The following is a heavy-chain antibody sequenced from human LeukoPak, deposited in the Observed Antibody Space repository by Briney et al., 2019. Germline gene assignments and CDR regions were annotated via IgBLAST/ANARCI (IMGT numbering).Heavy chain of an antibody. Sequence: SETLSPTCTVSGGSISSGDYYWSWIRQPPGKGLEWIGYIYYSGSTYYNPSLKSRVTISVDTSKNQFSLKLSSVTAADTAVYYCARDVLNVRGVSGFVWFDPWGQGTLVTVSS. D-gene: IGHD3-10*02. CDR3: ARDVLNVRGVSGFVWFDP. V-gene: IGHV4-30-4*01. CDR1: GGSISSGDYY. J-gene: IGHJ5*02. CDR2: IYYSGST.